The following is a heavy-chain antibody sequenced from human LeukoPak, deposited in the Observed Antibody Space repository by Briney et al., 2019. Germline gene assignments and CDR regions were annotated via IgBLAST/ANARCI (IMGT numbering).Heavy chain of an antibody. V-gene: IGHV3-53*01. Sequence: GGSLRLSCAASGFSVSIKYMNWVRQAPGKGLEWVSILYSSGTTYYANSVKGRFTVSRDNDKNSLYLHMNSLRAEDTAVYYCARSSRELRGYAPWEVMPPFDHWGQGTLVTVSS. J-gene: IGHJ4*02. CDR2: LYSSGTT. D-gene: IGHD4-23*01. CDR3: ARSSRELRGYAPWEVMPPFDH. CDR1: GFSVSIKY.